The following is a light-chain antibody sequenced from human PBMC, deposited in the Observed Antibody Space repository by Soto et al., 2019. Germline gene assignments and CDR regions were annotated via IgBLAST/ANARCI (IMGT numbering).Light chain of an antibody. V-gene: IGKV1-5*03. J-gene: IGKJ1*01. CDR2: KAS. CDR3: QPYNSYWT. Sequence: IQKTHAPSTEPRAVEERGTMTCRASQSISSWLAWYQQKPGKAPKLLIYKASSLESGVPSRFSGSGSGTEFTLTISSLQPDDFATYYCQPYNSYWTFGQGTKVDIK. CDR1: QSISSW.